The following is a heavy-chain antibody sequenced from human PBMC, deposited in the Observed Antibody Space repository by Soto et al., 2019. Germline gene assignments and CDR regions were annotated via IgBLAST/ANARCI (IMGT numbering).Heavy chain of an antibody. Sequence: QVQLQESGPGLVKPSGTLSLTCAVSGGSISSSNWWSWVRQPPGKGLEWIGEIYHSGSTNYNPSLKSRVTISVDKSKNQFSRKLSSVTAADTAVYYCACGISGYHMTSYFDFWGQGTLVTVFS. D-gene: IGHD3-22*01. J-gene: IGHJ4*02. CDR3: ACGISGYHMTSYFDF. CDR2: IYHSGST. V-gene: IGHV4-4*02. CDR1: GGSISSSNW.